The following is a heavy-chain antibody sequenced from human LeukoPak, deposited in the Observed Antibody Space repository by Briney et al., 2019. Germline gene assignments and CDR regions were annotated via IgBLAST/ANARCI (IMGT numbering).Heavy chain of an antibody. D-gene: IGHD3-16*01. CDR1: GFTFKNYA. V-gene: IGHV3-23*01. Sequence: GGSLTLSCAAVGFTFKNYAMSWVRQSPARGLEWVSSLRGDGETFYADSVKGRFTLSRDHSRNTVFLQLNNLRVEDTAIYYCAKASWVSNVDAVLWGRGTVVIVSS. CDR3: AKASWVSNVDAVL. CDR2: LRGDGET. J-gene: IGHJ4*02.